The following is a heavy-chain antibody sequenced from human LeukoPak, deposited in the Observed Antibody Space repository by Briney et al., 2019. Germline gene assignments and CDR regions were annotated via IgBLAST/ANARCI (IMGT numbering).Heavy chain of an antibody. Sequence: ASVKVSCKASGYTFTGYYMHWVRQAPGQELEWMGWINPNSGGTNYAQKFQGRVTMTRDTSISTAYMELSRLRSDDTAVYYCASGTYGSGSYSPIYYYYYGMDVWGQGTAVTVSS. V-gene: IGHV1-2*02. CDR3: ASGTYGSGSYSPIYYYYYGMDV. J-gene: IGHJ6*02. D-gene: IGHD3-10*01. CDR2: INPNSGGT. CDR1: GYTFTGYY.